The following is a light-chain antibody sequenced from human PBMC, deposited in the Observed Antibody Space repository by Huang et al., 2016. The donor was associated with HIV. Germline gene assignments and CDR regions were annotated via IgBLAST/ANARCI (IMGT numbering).Light chain of an antibody. Sequence: IQLTQSPSPLSASVGDTVTITCRASQGISSSLAWYQQQPGKAPYLLVYDASTLRGGVPSRFSVSGSGTEFTLTISSLQPEDFAAYYCQQLSSYPLTFGGGTRVEIK. V-gene: IGKV1-9*01. CDR1: QGISSS. CDR3: QQLSSYPLT. CDR2: DAS. J-gene: IGKJ4*01.